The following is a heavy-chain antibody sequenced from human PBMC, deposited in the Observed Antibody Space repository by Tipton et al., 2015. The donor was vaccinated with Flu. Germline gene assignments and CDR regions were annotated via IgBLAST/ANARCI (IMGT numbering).Heavy chain of an antibody. CDR2: IDLSDSNT. D-gene: IGHD4-23*01. V-gene: IGHV5-10-1*01. CDR3: GRTIGGNSGR. CDR1: GYSFTNYW. J-gene: IGHJ4*02. Sequence: VQLVQSGAEVKKPGESLRISCKSSGYSFTNYWISWVRQMPGKGLEWMGRIDLSDSNTNYSPSFQGQVTISADKSISTAYPQWSSLKASDTAMYYCGRTIGGNSGRWGQGTLVTVSS.